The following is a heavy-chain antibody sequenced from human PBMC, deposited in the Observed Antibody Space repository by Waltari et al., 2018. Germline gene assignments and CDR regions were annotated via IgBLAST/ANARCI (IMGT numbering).Heavy chain of an antibody. CDR2: INPNSGGK. CDR3: ARASLVIPDY. D-gene: IGHD3-9*01. Sequence: QVQLVQSGAEVKKPGASVKVSCKASGYTFTGYYMHWVRQAPGQGHEWMGWINPNSGGKNYSQKFQGRVTMNRETSISTAYMELSRLRSDDTAVYYCARASLVIPDYWGQGTLVTVSS. V-gene: IGHV1-2*02. CDR1: GYTFTGYY. J-gene: IGHJ4*02.